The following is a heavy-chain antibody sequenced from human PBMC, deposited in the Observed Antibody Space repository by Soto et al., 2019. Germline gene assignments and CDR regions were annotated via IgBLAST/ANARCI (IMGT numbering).Heavy chain of an antibody. CDR1: GFTFSSYW. V-gene: IGHV3-74*01. CDR3: ARLPNKSPQN. J-gene: IGHJ1*01. Sequence: VHLVESGGGLVQPGGSLRLSCVASGFTFSSYWMHWVRQAPGKGLVWVSSISNDGSSIYADPVKGRFTISRDNAKNTLYLQMNSLRAKDTAVYYCARLPNKSPQNWGQGTLVIVSP. CDR2: ISNDGSS.